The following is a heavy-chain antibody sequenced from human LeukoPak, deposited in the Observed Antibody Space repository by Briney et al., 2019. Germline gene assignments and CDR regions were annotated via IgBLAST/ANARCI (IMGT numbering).Heavy chain of an antibody. D-gene: IGHD1-1*01. CDR2: IDPKSGGT. Sequence: ASVKVSCKAPGYTFIDHYMHWVRQAPGRGLEWMGWIDPKSGGTNYARKFQGRVTMTRDTSISTAYMELNSLKSDDTAVYYCARVLEFPIDYWGQGTLVTVSS. J-gene: IGHJ4*02. CDR3: ARVLEFPIDY. V-gene: IGHV1-2*02. CDR1: GYTFIDHY.